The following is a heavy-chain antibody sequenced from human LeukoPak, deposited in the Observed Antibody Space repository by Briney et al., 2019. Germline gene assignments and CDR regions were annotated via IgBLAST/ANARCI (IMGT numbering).Heavy chain of an antibody. CDR1: GFTFSSYE. V-gene: IGHV3-48*03. D-gene: IGHD4-17*01. CDR3: ERQDYGDFDY. Sequence: GGSLRLSCAASGFTFSSYEMNWVRQAPGKGLEWVSYISSSGSTIYYADSVKGRFTISRDNAKNSLYLQMNSLRAEDTAVYYCERQDYGDFDYWGQGTLVTVSS. J-gene: IGHJ4*02. CDR2: ISSSGSTI.